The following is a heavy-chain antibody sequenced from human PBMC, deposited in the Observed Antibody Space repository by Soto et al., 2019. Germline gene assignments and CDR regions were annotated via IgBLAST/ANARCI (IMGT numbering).Heavy chain of an antibody. D-gene: IGHD3-10*01. Sequence: QVHLVQSGAEVKKPGASVKVSCKGSGYAFTTYGITWVRQDPGQGLEWMGWISAHNGNTNYAQKLQGRVTVTRDTPTSTAYMELMRLRTDDKAVSYCGRRRSGEYWGQGALVTVSS. CDR1: GYAFTTYG. J-gene: IGHJ4*02. CDR2: ISAHNGNT. CDR3: GRRRSGEY. V-gene: IGHV1-18*01.